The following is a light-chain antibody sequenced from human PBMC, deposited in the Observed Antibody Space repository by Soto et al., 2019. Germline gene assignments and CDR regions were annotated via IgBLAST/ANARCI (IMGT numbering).Light chain of an antibody. V-gene: IGKV1-5*03. Sequence: IQLTQSPSSLSASVGDRVTITCRASRTVSNWLAWYQHQPGRATRLLISRASILESGVPPRFSGSGFGTELTLTIDSLQPDDFGTYYCQQYNSYALTFGQGTRLEI. J-gene: IGKJ5*01. CDR1: RTVSNW. CDR3: QQYNSYALT. CDR2: RAS.